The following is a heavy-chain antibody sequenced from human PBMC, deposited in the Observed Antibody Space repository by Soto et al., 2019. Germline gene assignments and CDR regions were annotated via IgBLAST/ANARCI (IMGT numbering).Heavy chain of an antibody. Sequence: GGSLRLSCVASGFDFSTYAMSWVRQAPGKGLEWVSVIGEGGVSRVYADAVKGRFTISRDNSKNTLYLQMTSPRVDDTAMYYCARDSVTRVSSDIPGMDVWGQGTTVTVSS. V-gene: IGHV3-23*01. CDR3: ARDSVTRVSSDIPGMDV. CDR1: GFDFSTYA. CDR2: IGEGGVSR. D-gene: IGHD3-10*01. J-gene: IGHJ6*02.